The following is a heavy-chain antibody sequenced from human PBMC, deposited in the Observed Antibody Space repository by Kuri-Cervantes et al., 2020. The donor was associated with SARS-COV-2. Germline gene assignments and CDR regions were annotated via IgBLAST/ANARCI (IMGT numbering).Heavy chain of an antibody. CDR3: ARDRSTHYFDY. Sequence: GGSLRLSCAASGFTFSSYSMSWVRQAPGKGLEWVSSISSSSSYIYYADSVKGRFTISRDSSKNTLYLQMNSLRAEDTAVYYCARDRSTHYFDYWGQGTLVTVSS. V-gene: IGHV3-21*01. CDR2: ISSSSSYI. J-gene: IGHJ4*02. CDR1: GFTFSSYS.